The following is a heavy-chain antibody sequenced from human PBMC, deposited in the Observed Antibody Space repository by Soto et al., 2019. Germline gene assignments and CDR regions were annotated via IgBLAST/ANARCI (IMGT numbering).Heavy chain of an antibody. CDR3: ARSPYSSGYHYAIDY. CDR2: ISAYNGNT. J-gene: IGHJ4*02. CDR1: GYTFTSYG. D-gene: IGHD3-22*01. Sequence: ASVKVSCKASGYTFTSYGISWVRQAPGQGLEWMGWISAYNGNTNYAQKLQGRVTMTTDTSTSTVYMDLCSLKSEDTAVYYCARSPYSSGYHYAIDYWGQGTLVTVSS. V-gene: IGHV1-18*01.